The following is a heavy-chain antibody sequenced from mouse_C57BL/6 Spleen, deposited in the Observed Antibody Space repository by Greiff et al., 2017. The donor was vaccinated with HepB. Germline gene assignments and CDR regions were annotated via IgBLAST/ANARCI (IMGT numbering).Heavy chain of an antibody. V-gene: IGHV1-52*01. CDR2: IDPSDSET. CDR3: ARSGYDYDGLHWYFDV. J-gene: IGHJ1*03. Sequence: QVQLQQPGAELVRPGSSVKLSCKASGYTFTSYWMHWVKQRPIQGLEWIGNIDPSDSETHYNQKFKDKATLTVDKSSSTAYMQLSSLTSEDSAVYYCARSGYDYDGLHWYFDVWGTGTTVTVSS. D-gene: IGHD2-4*01. CDR1: GYTFTSYW.